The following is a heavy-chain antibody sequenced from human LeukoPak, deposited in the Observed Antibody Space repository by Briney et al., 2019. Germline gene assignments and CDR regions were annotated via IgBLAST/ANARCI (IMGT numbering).Heavy chain of an antibody. D-gene: IGHD2-15*01. Sequence: ASVKVSCEASGYTFTGYYMHWVRQAPGQGLEWMGWINPNSGGTNYAQKFQGRVTMTRDTSISTAYMELSRLRSDDTAVCYCASLYCSGGSCYPNYYYYGMDVWGQGTTVTVSS. CDR1: GYTFTGYY. CDR3: ASLYCSGGSCYPNYYYYGMDV. CDR2: INPNSGGT. V-gene: IGHV1-2*02. J-gene: IGHJ6*02.